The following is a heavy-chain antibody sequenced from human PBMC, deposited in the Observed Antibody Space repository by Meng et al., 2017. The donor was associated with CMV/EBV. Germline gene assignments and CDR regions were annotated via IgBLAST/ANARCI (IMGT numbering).Heavy chain of an antibody. D-gene: IGHD1-26*01. CDR3: AKDLLSGSYWFDP. Sequence: AASGFTFSSYAMSWVRQAPGKGLEWVSASSGSGGSTYYADSVKGRFTISRDNSKNTLYLQMNSLRAEDTAVYYCAKDLLSGSYWFDPWGQGTLVTVSS. J-gene: IGHJ5*02. V-gene: IGHV3-23*01. CDR2: SSGSGGST. CDR1: GFTFSSYA.